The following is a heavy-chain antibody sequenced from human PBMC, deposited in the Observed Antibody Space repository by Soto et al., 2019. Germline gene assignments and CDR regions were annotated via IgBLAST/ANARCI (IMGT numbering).Heavy chain of an antibody. CDR1: GFTFSSHA. J-gene: IGHJ4*02. D-gene: IGHD3-3*01. Sequence: EVQLLESGGGLVQPEGSLRLSCAASGFTFSSHAMSWVRQAPGKGLEWVSAISYSGTTTYYAESVKGRFTISRDNSKNTLYLQMNSLRVEHTAIYYCAKRFTLFGEVKLSPDFDYWGQGTLVTVSS. CDR2: ISYSGTTT. CDR3: AKRFTLFGEVKLSPDFDY. V-gene: IGHV3-23*01.